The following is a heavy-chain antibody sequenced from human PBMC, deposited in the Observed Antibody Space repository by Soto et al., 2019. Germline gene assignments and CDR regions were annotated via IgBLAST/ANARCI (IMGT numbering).Heavy chain of an antibody. J-gene: IGHJ4*02. V-gene: IGHV3-48*02. D-gene: IGHD2-21*02. CDR1: GFSFRDHS. CDR2: ISSTGDDI. Sequence: VQLMESGGGLVYPGASLRLSGETSGFSFRDHSMNWVRQAPGKGLQWVSYISSTGDDIHYADSVKGRFTVSRDNAKNALFLQMNSLRDDDSAIYYCARLPKGSVVTGWGQGTLVTVSS. CDR3: ARLPKGSVVTG.